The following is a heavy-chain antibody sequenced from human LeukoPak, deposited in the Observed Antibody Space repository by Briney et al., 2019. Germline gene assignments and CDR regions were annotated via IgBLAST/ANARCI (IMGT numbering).Heavy chain of an antibody. Sequence: SVKVSCKASGGTFSSYAISWVRQAPGQGLEWMGRIIPIFGTANYAQKFQGRVTITADESTSTAYMELSSLRSEDTAVYYCARVVVVVAADNWFDPWGQGTLVTVSS. CDR3: ARVVVVVAADNWFDP. CDR2: IIPIFGTA. V-gene: IGHV1-69*13. CDR1: GGTFSSYA. D-gene: IGHD2-15*01. J-gene: IGHJ5*02.